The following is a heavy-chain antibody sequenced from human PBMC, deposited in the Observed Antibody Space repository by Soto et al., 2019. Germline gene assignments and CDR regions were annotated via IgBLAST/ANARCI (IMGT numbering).Heavy chain of an antibody. V-gene: IGHV4-34*01. Sequence: PSETLSLTCAVYGAPFSGYYWTWIRQPPGKGLEWLGEINHTGSTKYNPSLKSRVTISLDTSNNQFSLSLRSVTAADTVGYYCARGREIFGAVTPFEYWGQGTQVTVSS. CDR1: GAPFSGYY. J-gene: IGHJ4*02. D-gene: IGHD3-3*01. CDR2: INHTGST. CDR3: ARGREIFGAVTPFEY.